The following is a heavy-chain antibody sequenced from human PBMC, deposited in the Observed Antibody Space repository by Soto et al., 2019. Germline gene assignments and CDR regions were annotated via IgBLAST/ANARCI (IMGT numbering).Heavy chain of an antibody. Sequence: SETLSLTCTVSGGSISSYYWSWIRQPPGKGLEWIGYIYYSGSTNYNPSLKSRVTISVDTSKNQFSLKLSSVTAADTAVYYCARSGVGGWFDPWGQGTLVTVSA. V-gene: IGHV4-59*08. CDR1: GGSISSYY. D-gene: IGHD1-26*01. J-gene: IGHJ5*02. CDR3: ARSGVGGWFDP. CDR2: IYYSGST.